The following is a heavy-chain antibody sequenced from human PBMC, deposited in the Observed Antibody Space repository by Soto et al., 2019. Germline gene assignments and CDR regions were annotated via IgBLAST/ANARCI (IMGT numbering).Heavy chain of an antibody. J-gene: IGHJ4*01. CDR1: GDPISGGYF. CDR2: IFQTGST. CDR3: VRDIRVVPPRSEAGSSGHPVGGCGY. D-gene: IGHD6-19*01. V-gene: IGHV4-38-2*02. Sequence: SETLSLTCSVSGDPISGGYFWGWIRQSPGKGLEWIGSIFQTGSTFYNPSLKSRVSISVDTSRNQFSLKLSCVTAADTAVYYCVRDIRVVPPRSEAGSSGHPVGGCGYWGHGTQVTVSS.